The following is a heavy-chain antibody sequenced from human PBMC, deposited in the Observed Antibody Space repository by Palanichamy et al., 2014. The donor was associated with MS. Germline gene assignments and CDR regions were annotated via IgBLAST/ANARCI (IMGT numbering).Heavy chain of an antibody. D-gene: IGHD3-10*01. Sequence: LVESGGGLIQPGGSLRLSCAASGFTVSSKYMIWVRQAPGKGLEWVSVIYTGGSAYYPGSVKGRFTISRDDSKSTLYLQMNSLRAEDTALYYCARVEGAVPLWYWGQGTLVIVPS. CDR3: ARVEGAVPLWY. CDR1: GFTVSSKY. CDR2: IYTGGSA. V-gene: IGHV3-53*01. J-gene: IGHJ4*02.